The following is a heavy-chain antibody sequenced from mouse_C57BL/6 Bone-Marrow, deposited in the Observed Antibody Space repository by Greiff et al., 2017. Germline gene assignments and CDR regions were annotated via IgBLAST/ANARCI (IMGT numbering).Heavy chain of an antibody. CDR2: ISDGGSYT. V-gene: IGHV5-4*01. J-gene: IGHJ1*03. Sequence: EVKLVESGGGLVKPGGSLKLSCAASGFTFSSYAMSWVRQTPEKRLEWVATISDGGSYTYYPDNVKGRFTISRDNAKNNLYLQMSHLKSEDTAMYYCARDRGDYFDVWGTGTTVTASS. CDR1: GFTFSSYA. CDR3: ARDRGDYFDV. D-gene: IGHD3-3*01.